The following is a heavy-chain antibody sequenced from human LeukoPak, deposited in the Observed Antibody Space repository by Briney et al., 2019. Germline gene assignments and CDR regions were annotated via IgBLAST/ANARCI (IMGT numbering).Heavy chain of an antibody. CDR1: GFPFISYW. V-gene: IGHV3-7*01. CDR3: ARAPSGYEPFDY. J-gene: IGHJ4*02. CDR2: IKQDGSEK. D-gene: IGHD5-12*01. Sequence: PGGSLRLSCAASGFPFISYWMSWVRKAPGKGLKWVANIKQDGSEKYYVDSVKGRFTISRDNAKNSLYLQMNSLRAEDTAVYYCARAPSGYEPFDYWGQGTLVTVSS.